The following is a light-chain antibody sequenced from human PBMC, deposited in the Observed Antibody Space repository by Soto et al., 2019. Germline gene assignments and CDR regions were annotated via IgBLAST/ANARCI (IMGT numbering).Light chain of an antibody. V-gene: IGKV1-39*01. CDR1: QPVTNY. CDR2: AAS. J-gene: IGKJ1*01. Sequence: DIQMTQSPSSLSASVGDRVTITCRASQPVTNYLSWYQQKPGKAPKLFIYAASRLQSGVPSRFSGGGSGSDFTLTISRLEPEDSALYHCQQHHGSSPPRWTFGQGTKVDIK. CDR3: QQHHGSSPPRWT.